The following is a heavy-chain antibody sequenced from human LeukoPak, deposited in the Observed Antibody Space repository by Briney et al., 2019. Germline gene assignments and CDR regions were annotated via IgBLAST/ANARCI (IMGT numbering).Heavy chain of an antibody. V-gene: IGHV4-39*07. CDR3: SRADLSYYHILPGYYFDWTGTCHWFHP. CDR2: IYYSGST. CDR1: GGSITSSIYY. D-gene: IGHD3-9*01. J-gene: IGHJ5*02. Sequence: SETLSLTCTVSGGSITSSIYYWGWIRQPPGKGLEWIGSIYYSGSTYYNPSLKSRVTISVDTSKNQFSLKLSSVTAADTAVYYCSRADLSYYHILPGYYFDWTGTCHWFHPWGQGTLVTVSS.